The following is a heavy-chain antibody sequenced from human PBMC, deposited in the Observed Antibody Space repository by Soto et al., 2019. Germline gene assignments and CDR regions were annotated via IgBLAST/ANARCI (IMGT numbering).Heavy chain of an antibody. CDR1: GGSISSGGYY. Sequence: SETLSLTCTVPGGSISSGGYYWSWIRQHPGKGLEWIGYIYYSGSTYYNPSLKSRVTISVDTSKNQFSLKLSSVTAADTAVYYCARSLGPIFDWWFDPWGQGTLVTVSS. V-gene: IGHV4-31*03. D-gene: IGHD3-3*01. J-gene: IGHJ5*02. CDR3: ARSLGPIFDWWFDP. CDR2: IYYSGST.